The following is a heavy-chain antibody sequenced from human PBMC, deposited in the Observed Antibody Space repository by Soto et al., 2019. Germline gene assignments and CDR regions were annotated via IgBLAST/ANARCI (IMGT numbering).Heavy chain of an antibody. CDR3: ARDVYCSGGSCPYGMDV. V-gene: IGHV3-72*01. CDR1: GFTFSDHY. J-gene: IGHJ6*02. CDR2: TRNKANSYTT. D-gene: IGHD2-15*01. Sequence: PGGSLRLSCAASGFTFSDHYMDWVRQAPGKGLEWVGRTRNKANSYTTEYAASVKGRFTISRDDSKNSLYLQMNSLKTEDTAVYYCARDVYCSGGSCPYGMDVWGQGTTVTVSS.